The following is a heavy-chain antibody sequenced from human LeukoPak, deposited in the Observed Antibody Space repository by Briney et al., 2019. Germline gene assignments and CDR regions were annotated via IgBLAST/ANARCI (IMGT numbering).Heavy chain of an antibody. Sequence: GASVKVSCKASGYTFTSYGISWVRQAPGQGLECMGWISGYTGDTKYAQIFQGRFTVTTDTSTSTAYMELRSLTYDDTAVYYCARAGYCGDGGCRGGSVFDVWGQGTMVTVSP. CDR2: ISGYTGDT. V-gene: IGHV1-18*01. CDR3: ARAGYCGDGGCRGGSVFDV. J-gene: IGHJ3*01. D-gene: IGHD2-15*01. CDR1: GYTFTSYG.